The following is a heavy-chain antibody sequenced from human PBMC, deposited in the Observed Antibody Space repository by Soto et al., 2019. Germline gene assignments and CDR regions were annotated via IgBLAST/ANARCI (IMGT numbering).Heavy chain of an antibody. CDR3: ASPAGSRSAWYSPWYDY. D-gene: IGHD6-19*01. CDR1: GFTFSSHA. CDR2: ISWSGSSI. V-gene: IGHV3-23*04. Sequence: EVQLVESGGGLVQPGGSLRLSCTASGFTFSSHAMTWVRQAPGKGLDWVSSISWSGSSIYDANSVKGRFTISRDNTKNLFYHQMNSISADNAVVYCCASPAGSRSAWYSPWYDYWGQGTLVTVSS. J-gene: IGHJ4*02.